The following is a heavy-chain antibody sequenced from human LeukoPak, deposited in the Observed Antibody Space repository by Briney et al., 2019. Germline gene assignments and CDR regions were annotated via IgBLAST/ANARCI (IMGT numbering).Heavy chain of an antibody. CDR1: GFTFSNYA. CDR3: AKMLKAYYYYYYMDV. D-gene: IGHD3-10*02. Sequence: GGSLRLSCAASGFTFSNYAMSWVRQALGKGLEWVSAISGSGGSTYYADSVKGRFTISRDNSKNTLYLQMNSLRAEDTAVYYCAKMLKAYYYYYYMDVWGKGTTVTVSS. CDR2: ISGSGGST. V-gene: IGHV3-23*01. J-gene: IGHJ6*03.